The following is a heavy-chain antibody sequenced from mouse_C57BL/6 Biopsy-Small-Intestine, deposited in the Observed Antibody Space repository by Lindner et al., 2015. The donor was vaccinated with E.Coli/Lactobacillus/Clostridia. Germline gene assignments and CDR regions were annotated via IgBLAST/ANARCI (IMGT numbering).Heavy chain of an antibody. CDR3: ARGTGRGLDY. J-gene: IGHJ2*01. CDR1: GFTFSDYG. CDR2: ISSDSSTI. Sequence: EVQLQESGGGLVKPGGSLKLSCAASGFTFSDYGMHWVRQAPDKGLEWVAYISSDSSTIYYTDTVKGRSTISRDNAKNTLFLQMTSLKSEDTAMYYCARGTGRGLDYWGQGTALTVSS. V-gene: IGHV5-17*01. D-gene: IGHD3-3*01.